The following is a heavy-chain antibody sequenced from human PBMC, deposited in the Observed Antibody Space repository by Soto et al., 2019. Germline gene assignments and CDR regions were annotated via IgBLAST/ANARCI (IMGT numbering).Heavy chain of an antibody. CDR2: ISYAGSNK. J-gene: IGHJ4*02. CDR1: GFTFSSYG. D-gene: IGHD2-15*01. CDR3: AKPRQITSLLLYYFDY. V-gene: IGHV3-30*18. Sequence: QVQLVESGGGVVQPGRSLRLSCAASGFTFSSYGMHWVRQAPGKGLGRVAVISYAGSNKYYADSVKGRFTNSRDNSKNTLYLHMNSLRAEDTAVYYCAKPRQITSLLLYYFDYWGQGTLVTVSS.